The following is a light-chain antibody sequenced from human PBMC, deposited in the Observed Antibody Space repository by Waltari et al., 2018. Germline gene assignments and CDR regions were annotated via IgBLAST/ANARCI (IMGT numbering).Light chain of an antibody. V-gene: IGLV1-47*01. CDR3: ASWDGSLSGRV. Sequence: QSVLTQPPSASGTPGQRVLISCSGSSSNLGRNYVYWYQQIPGTAPKLLIYKNDQRPSGVPDRFSGSKSGTSASLAISGLRSEDEADYFCASWDGSLSGRVFGGGTKLTVL. CDR2: KND. J-gene: IGLJ3*02. CDR1: SSNLGRNY.